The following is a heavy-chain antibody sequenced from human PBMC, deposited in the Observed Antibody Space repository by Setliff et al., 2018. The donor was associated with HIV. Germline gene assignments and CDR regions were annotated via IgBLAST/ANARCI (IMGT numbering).Heavy chain of an antibody. CDR1: GGTFSSYV. J-gene: IGHJ5*02. D-gene: IGHD2-15*01. V-gene: IGHV1-69*05. CDR2: IIPMYGVA. Sequence: SVKVSCKASGGTFSSYVISWVRQAPGQGPEWMGGIIPMYGVATYAQKFQGRVTITTDESTSTAYMELSSLRPEDTAVYYCALPYCGGGNCWSSASLPPAGWFAPWGQGTLVTVSS. CDR3: ALPYCGGGNCWSSASLPPAGWFAP.